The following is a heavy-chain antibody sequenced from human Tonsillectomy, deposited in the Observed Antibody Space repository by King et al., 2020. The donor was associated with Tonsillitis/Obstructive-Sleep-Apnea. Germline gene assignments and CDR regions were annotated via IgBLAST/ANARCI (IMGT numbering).Heavy chain of an antibody. CDR2: VYYSGDT. CDR3: EIHTEDNNYYYHIDG. J-gene: IGHJ6*03. D-gene: IGHD1-1*01. V-gene: IGHV4-39*01. Sequence: LQLQESGPGLVKPSETLSLTCSVAGGSISSSIYYWGWIRQPPGKGLEWIGIVYYSGDTYYNPSLESRVAISVDTSRNQFSLKLSAVTAADTAVYYCEIHTEDNNYYYHIDGRGKGTMVTVSS. CDR1: GGSISSSIYY.